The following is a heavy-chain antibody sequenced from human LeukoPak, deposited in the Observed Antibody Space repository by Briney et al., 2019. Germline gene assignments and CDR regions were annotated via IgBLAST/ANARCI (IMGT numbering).Heavy chain of an antibody. D-gene: IGHD3-22*01. J-gene: IGHJ4*02. CDR3: ARDQGYYDSSGYRFDY. CDR2: IWYDGSNK. Sequence: GGSLRLSCAASGFTFSSYGMHWVRQAPGKGLEWVAVIWYDGSNKYYADSVKGRFTISRDNSKNTLYLQMNSLRAEDTAVYYCARDQGYYDSSGYRFDYWGQGTLVTVSS. CDR1: GFTFSSYG. V-gene: IGHV3-33*01.